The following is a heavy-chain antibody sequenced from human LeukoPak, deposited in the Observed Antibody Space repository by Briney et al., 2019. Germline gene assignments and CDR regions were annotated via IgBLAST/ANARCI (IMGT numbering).Heavy chain of an antibody. J-gene: IGHJ4*02. D-gene: IGHD2-15*01. V-gene: IGHV3-23*01. CDR2: IAGSDTGT. CDR1: GFTFSTYA. Sequence: GGSLRLSCVGSGFTFSTYAMSWVRQTPGKGLEWVSSIAGSDTGTYYADSVKDRFAISRDNAKNTLFLQMNSLRADDTAVYFCAKGPMGSCKGAFCYHFDYWGQGTLVTVSS. CDR3: AKGPMGSCKGAFCYHFDY.